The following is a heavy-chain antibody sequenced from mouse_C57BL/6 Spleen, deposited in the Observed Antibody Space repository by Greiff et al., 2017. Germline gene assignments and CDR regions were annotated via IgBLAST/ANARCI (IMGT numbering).Heavy chain of an antibody. J-gene: IGHJ1*03. Sequence: QVQLQQPGAELVMPGASVKLSCKASGYTFTSYWMHWVKQRPGQGLEWIGEIDPSDSYTNYNQKFKGKSTLTVDKSSSTAYMQLNSLTSEDSAVYYCARKRYYSNYWYFDVWGTGTTVTVSS. CDR3: ARKRYYSNYWYFDV. V-gene: IGHV1-69*01. D-gene: IGHD2-5*01. CDR2: IDPSDSYT. CDR1: GYTFTSYW.